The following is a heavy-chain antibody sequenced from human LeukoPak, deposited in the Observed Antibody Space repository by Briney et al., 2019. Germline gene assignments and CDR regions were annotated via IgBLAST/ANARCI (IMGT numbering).Heavy chain of an antibody. J-gene: IGHJ4*02. CDR1: GFSVSSNY. CDR2: IYSGGST. D-gene: IGHD2-21*02. Sequence: PGGSLRLSCAASGFSVSSNYMSWVRQAPGKGLEWVSVIYSGGSTYYADSVKGRFTISRDNSKNTLYLQMNSLRAEDTAVYYCASPRAYCGGDCYSAFDYWGQGTLVTVSS. V-gene: IGHV3-53*01. CDR3: ASPRAYCGGDCYSAFDY.